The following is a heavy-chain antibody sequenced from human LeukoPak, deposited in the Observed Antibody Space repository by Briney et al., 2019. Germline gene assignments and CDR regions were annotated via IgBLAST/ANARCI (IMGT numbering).Heavy chain of an antibody. Sequence: PGGSLRLSCAASGFTFSSYRMNWVRQAPGKGLEWVSDISSSSNTKYYADSVKGRFIISRDNAKNSLYLQTNSLRDEDTAVYYCARASSSVWYDYFDYWGQGALVIVSS. CDR2: ISSSSNTK. CDR3: ARASSSVWYDYFDY. V-gene: IGHV3-48*02. CDR1: GFTFSSYR. J-gene: IGHJ4*02. D-gene: IGHD6-19*01.